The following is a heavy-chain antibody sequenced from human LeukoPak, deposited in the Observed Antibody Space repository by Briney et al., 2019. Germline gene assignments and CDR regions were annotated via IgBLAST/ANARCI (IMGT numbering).Heavy chain of an antibody. J-gene: IGHJ3*02. CDR2: INPSGGST. CDR1: GYTFTSYY. Sequence: ASVRVSCKASGYTFTSYYMHWVRQGPGQGLEWMGIINPSGGSTSYAQKFQGRVTMTRDTSTSTVYMELSSLRSEDTAVYYCARVKSKAVAGPDAFDIWGQGTMVTVSS. CDR3: ARVKSKAVAGPDAFDI. D-gene: IGHD6-19*01. V-gene: IGHV1-46*01.